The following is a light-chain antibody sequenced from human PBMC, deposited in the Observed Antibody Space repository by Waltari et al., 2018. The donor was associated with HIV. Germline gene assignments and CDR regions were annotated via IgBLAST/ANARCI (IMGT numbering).Light chain of an antibody. J-gene: IGLJ2*01. CDR3: AAWDASLSVV. Sequence: QSVLTQPPSASGTPGQRVTIPCSGSSPNIGRNYVYWYQQLPGTAPKLLIYTNNQRPSGVPDRFSGYKSGTSASLAISGLRSEDEADYYCAAWDASLSVVFGGGTKLTVL. V-gene: IGLV1-47*01. CDR1: SPNIGRNY. CDR2: TNN.